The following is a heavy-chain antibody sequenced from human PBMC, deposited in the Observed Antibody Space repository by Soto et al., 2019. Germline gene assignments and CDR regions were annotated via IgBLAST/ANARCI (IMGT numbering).Heavy chain of an antibody. CDR3: ARTLDYYDSSGYYRTFDY. J-gene: IGHJ4*02. CDR2: IYYSGST. D-gene: IGHD3-22*01. V-gene: IGHV4-39*01. Sequence: SETLSLTCTVSGGSISSSSYYWGWIRQPPGKGLEWIGSIYYSGSTYYNPSLKSRVTIYVDTSKNLFSLRLSSVTAADTAVYYCARTLDYYDSSGYYRTFDYWGQGTLVTVSS. CDR1: GGSISSSSYY.